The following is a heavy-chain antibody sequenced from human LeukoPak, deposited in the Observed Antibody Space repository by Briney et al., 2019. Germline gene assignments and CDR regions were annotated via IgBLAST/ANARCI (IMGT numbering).Heavy chain of an antibody. CDR2: ISSSSSTM. J-gene: IGHJ4*02. D-gene: IGHD3-10*01. V-gene: IGHV3-48*04. Sequence: GGSLRLSCVASEFTFSTYNMNWVRQVPGKGLEWVSYISSSSSTMYYADSVKGRFTISRDNAKNSLYLQMNSLRAEDTAVYYCAREASMVRGAQIDYWGQGTLVTVSS. CDR1: EFTFSTYN. CDR3: AREASMVRGAQIDY.